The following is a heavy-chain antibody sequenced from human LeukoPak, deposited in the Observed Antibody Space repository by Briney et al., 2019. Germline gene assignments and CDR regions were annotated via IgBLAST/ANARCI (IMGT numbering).Heavy chain of an antibody. CDR2: ISYDGGNK. J-gene: IGHJ4*02. V-gene: IGHV3-30*18. CDR1: GFIFSSYG. D-gene: IGHD4-11*01. CDR3: AKSPSQATVTTVYRF. Sequence: GGSLRLSCAASGFIFSSYGMHRVRQAPGKGLEWVAVISYDGGNKYYADSVKGRFTISRDNSKNTLYLQMNSLRAEDTAVYYCAKSPSQATVTTVYRFWGQGTLVTVSS.